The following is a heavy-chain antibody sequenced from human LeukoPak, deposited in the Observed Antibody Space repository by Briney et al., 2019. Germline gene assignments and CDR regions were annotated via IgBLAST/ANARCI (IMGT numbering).Heavy chain of an antibody. V-gene: IGHV1-8*01. CDR2: MNPNSGNT. J-gene: IGHJ4*02. CDR1: GYTFTSYD. D-gene: IGHD3-9*01. Sequence: ASVKVSCKASGYTFTSYDINWVRQATGQGLEWMGWMNPNSGNTGYAQKFQGRVTMTRNTSISTAYMELSSLRSEDTAVYYCARGPYYDILTGYLLDYCGQGTLVTVSS. CDR3: ARGPYYDILTGYLLDY.